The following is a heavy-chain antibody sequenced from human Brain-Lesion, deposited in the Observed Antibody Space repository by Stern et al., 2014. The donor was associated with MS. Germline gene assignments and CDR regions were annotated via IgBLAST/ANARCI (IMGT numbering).Heavy chain of an antibody. D-gene: IGHD3-22*01. Sequence: QLQLQESGPGLVKPSQTLPLTCTVSGGSINSGGYYWSWIRQYPGKGLEWIGYIYYPGSAYYDPPLKSRLSMSIDTSKNQFSLNLNSVTAADTAVYYCARGARYSDSSGYYFYFDYWGQGTLVTVSS. J-gene: IGHJ4*02. CDR3: ARGARYSDSSGYYFYFDY. V-gene: IGHV4-31*03. CDR1: GGSINSGGYY. CDR2: IYYPGSA.